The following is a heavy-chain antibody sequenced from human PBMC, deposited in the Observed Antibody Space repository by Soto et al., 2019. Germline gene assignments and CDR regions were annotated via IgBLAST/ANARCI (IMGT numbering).Heavy chain of an antibody. J-gene: IGHJ6*02. D-gene: IGHD5-12*01. V-gene: IGHV3-33*01. Sequence: PGGSLRLSCAASGFTFKNYGMHWVRQAPGKGLEWVAVIWYDGSNKDYVDSVKGRFTMSRDNSKNTLYLQMNSLRAEDTAVYYCAFDSGYDSGLGLYYYDYNCVEDWGQGTTVTVPS. CDR3: AFDSGYDSGLGLYYYDYNCVED. CDR2: IWYDGSNK. CDR1: GFTFKNYG.